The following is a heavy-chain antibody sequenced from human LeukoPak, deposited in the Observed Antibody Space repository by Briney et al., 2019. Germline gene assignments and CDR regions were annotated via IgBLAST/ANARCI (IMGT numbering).Heavy chain of an antibody. CDR3: AKVVAGPFDY. CDR1: GFTVSSSY. Sequence: GGSLRLSCAASGFTVSSSYMSWVRQAPGKGLEWVSAISGSGGSTYYADSVKGRFTISRDNSKNTLYLQMNSLRSEDTAIYYCAKVVAGPFDYWGQGTLVTVSS. D-gene: IGHD6-19*01. V-gene: IGHV3-23*01. CDR2: ISGSGGST. J-gene: IGHJ4*02.